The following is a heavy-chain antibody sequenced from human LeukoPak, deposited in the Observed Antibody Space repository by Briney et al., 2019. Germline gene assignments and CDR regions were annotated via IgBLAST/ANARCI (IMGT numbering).Heavy chain of an antibody. CDR2: ISYDGSNK. CDR1: GFTFSSYG. J-gene: IGHJ6*03. CDR3: AKDLRQWLVMGYMDV. V-gene: IGHV3-30*18. Sequence: PGGSLRLSCAASGFTFSSYGMHWVRQAPGKGLEWVAVISYDGSNKYYADSVKGRFTISRDNSKNTLYLQMNSLRAEDTAVYYCAKDLRQWLVMGYMDVWGKGTTVTVSS. D-gene: IGHD6-19*01.